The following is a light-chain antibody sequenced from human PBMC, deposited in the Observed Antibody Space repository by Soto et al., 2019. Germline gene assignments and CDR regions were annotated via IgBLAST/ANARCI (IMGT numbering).Light chain of an antibody. J-gene: IGKJ1*01. Sequence: DIQLTQSPSTLSASVGDRVTITCRASQSISSWLAWYQQKPGKAPKFLIYKTSNLESGVPSRFSGSVSGTDFTLTISRLQPDDFATYYCQYYNNYCWTFGQGTKVEIK. CDR1: QSISSW. CDR2: KTS. CDR3: QYYNNYCWT. V-gene: IGKV1-5*03.